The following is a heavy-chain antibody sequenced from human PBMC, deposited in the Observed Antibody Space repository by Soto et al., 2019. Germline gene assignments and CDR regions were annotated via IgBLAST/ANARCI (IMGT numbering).Heavy chain of an antibody. CDR2: INPSGGST. CDR3: AGSGSYRNFDP. D-gene: IGHD1-26*01. Sequence: GASVKVSCKASGYTFTSYYMHWVRQAPGQGLEWMGIINPSGGSTSYAQKFQGRVTMTRDTSTSTVYMELSGLRSEDTAVYYCAGSGSYRNFDPWGQGTLVTVSS. J-gene: IGHJ5*02. CDR1: GYTFTSYY. V-gene: IGHV1-46*01.